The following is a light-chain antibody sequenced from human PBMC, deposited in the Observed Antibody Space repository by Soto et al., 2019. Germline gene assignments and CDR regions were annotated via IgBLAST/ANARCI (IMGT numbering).Light chain of an antibody. CDR2: GAS. J-gene: IGKJ4*01. Sequence: DIQMTQSPSSLSASVGDRVTITCRASQGISNYLAWYQQKPGKVPKLVIYGASALQSGVPSRFSGSGSGTNFTLTIGSLQPEDVATYYCQTYNSAPLTFGGGTRVEIK. V-gene: IGKV1-27*01. CDR1: QGISNY. CDR3: QTYNSAPLT.